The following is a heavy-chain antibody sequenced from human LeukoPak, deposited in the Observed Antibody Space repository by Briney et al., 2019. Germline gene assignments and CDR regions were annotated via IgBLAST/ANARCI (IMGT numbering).Heavy chain of an antibody. CDR3: ARDAVTAY. CDR2: IPFDGSDE. CDR1: GFRLTTYG. Sequence: PGGSLRLSCEVSGFRLTTYGTHWVRQAPGKGLEWVAYIPFDGSDEYYVDSVKGRFTISRDNARNSLFLQMNSLRTEDTAVYYCARDAVTAYWGQGTLVTVSS. D-gene: IGHD1-14*01. V-gene: IGHV3-30*02. J-gene: IGHJ4*02.